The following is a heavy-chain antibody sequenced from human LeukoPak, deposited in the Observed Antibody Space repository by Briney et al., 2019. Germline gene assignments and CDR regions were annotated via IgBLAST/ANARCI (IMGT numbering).Heavy chain of an antibody. CDR2: ISAYNGNT. D-gene: IGHD6-19*01. CDR3: ARDIAVAGTIWFDP. V-gene: IGHV1-18*04. Sequence: ASVKVSCKASGYTFTSYGISWVRQAPGQGLEWMGWISAYNGNTNYAQKLQGRVTMTTGTSTSTAYMELRSLRSDDTAVYYCARDIAVAGTIWFDPWGQGTLVTVSS. J-gene: IGHJ5*02. CDR1: GYTFTSYG.